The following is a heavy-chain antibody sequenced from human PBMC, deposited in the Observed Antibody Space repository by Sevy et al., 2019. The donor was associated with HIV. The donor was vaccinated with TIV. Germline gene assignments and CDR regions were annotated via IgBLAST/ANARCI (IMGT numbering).Heavy chain of an antibody. CDR3: AKGQGYDYIWGNERSEYYFDY. D-gene: IGHD3-16*01. V-gene: IGHV3-30*18. CDR1: RFTFSTYD. Sequence: GGSLRLSCAASRFTFSTYDIHWVRQAPGKGLEWVAVISHDGSYQYYTDSVKGRFTIYRDDSKNKAYLQMNSLRADDSGVYYCAKGQGYDYIWGNERSEYYFDYWGQGTLVTVSS. CDR2: ISHDGSYQ. J-gene: IGHJ4*02.